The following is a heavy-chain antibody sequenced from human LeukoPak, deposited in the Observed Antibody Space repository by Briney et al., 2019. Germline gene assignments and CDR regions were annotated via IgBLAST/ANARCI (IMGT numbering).Heavy chain of an antibody. V-gene: IGHV4-34*01. Sequence: PSETLSLTCAVYGGSFSGYYWSWIRQPPGKGLEWIGEINHSGSTNYNPSLKTRVTISVDPSTNQFSLRLSSVTAADTVVYCCARAQTHCSSTSCYWYYFDYWAQGTLVTVSS. CDR1: GGSFSGYY. J-gene: IGHJ4*02. CDR2: INHSGST. CDR3: ARAQTHCSSTSCYWYYFDY. D-gene: IGHD2-2*01.